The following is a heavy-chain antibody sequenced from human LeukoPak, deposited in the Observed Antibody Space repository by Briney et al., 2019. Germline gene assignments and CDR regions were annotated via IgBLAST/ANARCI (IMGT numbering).Heavy chain of an antibody. Sequence: KTSETLSFTCAVYGGSFSGYYWSWIRQPPGKGLEWIGEINHSGSTNYNPSLESRVSISVDTSKNQFSLKLTSVTAADTAVYYCLYSSRGYYYGMDVWGQGATVTVSS. CDR1: GGSFSGYY. J-gene: IGHJ6*02. CDR2: INHSGST. D-gene: IGHD6-13*01. CDR3: LYSSRGYYYGMDV. V-gene: IGHV4-34*01.